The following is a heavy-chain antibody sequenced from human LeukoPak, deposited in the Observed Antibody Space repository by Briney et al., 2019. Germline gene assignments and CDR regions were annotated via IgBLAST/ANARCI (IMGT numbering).Heavy chain of an antibody. V-gene: IGHV1-8*01. CDR1: GYPFTTYD. CDR2: MNPSSGYT. Sequence: ASVKVSCKASGYPFTTYDINWVRQATGQGLEWMGLMNPSSGYTGYSQKFQGRVTMTRNTSITTAYMELSSLRSEDTAVYYCARISDLNWYFDLWGRGTLVTVSS. CDR3: ARISDLNWYFDL. J-gene: IGHJ2*01.